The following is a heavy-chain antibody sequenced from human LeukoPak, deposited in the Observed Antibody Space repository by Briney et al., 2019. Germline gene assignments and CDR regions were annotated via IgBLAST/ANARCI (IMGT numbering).Heavy chain of an antibody. J-gene: IGHJ1*01. CDR3: ARDPGYCSSTSCYPKVT. CDR2: IIPIFGTA. V-gene: IGHV1-69*05. Sequence: SVKVSCKASGGTFSSYAISWVRQAPGQGLKWMGGIIPIFGTANYAQKFQGRVTITTDESTSTAYMELSSLRSEDTAVYYCARDPGYCSSTSCYPKVTWGQGTLVTVSS. D-gene: IGHD2-2*01. CDR1: GGTFSSYA.